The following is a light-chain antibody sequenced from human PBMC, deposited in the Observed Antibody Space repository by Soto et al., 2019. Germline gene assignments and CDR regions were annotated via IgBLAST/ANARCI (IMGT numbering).Light chain of an antibody. Sequence: EIVMTQSPATLSVSPGETTRLSCRSSQSINSDVAWYQQKVGQTPRLLIHGASTRATGIAARFSGSGSGTEFTLTISSLQSEDFAVYYCQNYDNWPPTWTFGQGTKVDI. V-gene: IGKV3D-15*01. CDR1: QSINSD. CDR2: GAS. CDR3: QNYDNWPPTWT. J-gene: IGKJ1*01.